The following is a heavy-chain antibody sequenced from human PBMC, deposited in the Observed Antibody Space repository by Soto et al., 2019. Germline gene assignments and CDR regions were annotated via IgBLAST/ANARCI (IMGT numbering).Heavy chain of an antibody. CDR3: TSWGDYQSSELGDY. CDR1: GFTFSGSA. V-gene: IGHV3-73*02. J-gene: IGHJ4*02. Sequence: EVQLVESGGGLVQPGGSLKLSCAASGFTFSGSAMHWVRQASGKGLEWVGRIRSKANSYATAYAASVKGRFTISRDDSKNTAYLQMNSLKTEDTAVYYCTSWGDYQSSELGDYWGQGTLVTVSS. D-gene: IGHD3-16*01. CDR2: IRSKANSYAT.